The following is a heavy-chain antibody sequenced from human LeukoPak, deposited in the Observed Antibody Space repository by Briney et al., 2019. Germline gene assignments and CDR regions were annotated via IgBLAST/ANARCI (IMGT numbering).Heavy chain of an antibody. Sequence: SETLSLTCTVSGGSISSSSYYWGWIRQPPRKGLEWIGSIYYSGSTYYNPSLKSRVTISVDTSKNQFSLKSSPVTAADTAVYYCASRSPYYGSLDYWGQGTLVTVSS. CDR1: GGSISSSSYY. J-gene: IGHJ4*02. D-gene: IGHD3-10*01. V-gene: IGHV4-39*07. CDR3: ASRSPYYGSLDY. CDR2: IYYSGST.